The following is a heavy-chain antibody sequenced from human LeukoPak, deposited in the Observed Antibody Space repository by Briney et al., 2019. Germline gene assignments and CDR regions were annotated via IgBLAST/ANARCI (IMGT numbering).Heavy chain of an antibody. Sequence: GGSLRLSCAASGFTFSSYWMSWVRQAPGKGLEWVANIKQDGSEKYYVDSVKGRFTISRDNSKNTLYLQMNSLRAEDTAVYYCARDLHYDILTGYSYFDYWGQGTLVTVSS. J-gene: IGHJ4*02. D-gene: IGHD3-9*01. CDR3: ARDLHYDILTGYSYFDY. CDR2: IKQDGSEK. V-gene: IGHV3-7*01. CDR1: GFTFSSYW.